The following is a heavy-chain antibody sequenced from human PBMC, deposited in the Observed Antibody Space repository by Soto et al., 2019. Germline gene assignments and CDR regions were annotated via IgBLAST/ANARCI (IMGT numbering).Heavy chain of an antibody. J-gene: IGHJ4*02. V-gene: IGHV3-30*18. CDR1: GFTFSSYG. Sequence: PGGSLRLSCAASGFTFSSYGMHWVRQAPGKGLEWVAVISYDGSNKYYADSVKGRFTISRDNSKNTLYLQMNSLRAEDTAVYYCAKAGSGEPYSFDYWGQGPLVTVSS. D-gene: IGHD6-19*01. CDR3: AKAGSGEPYSFDY. CDR2: ISYDGSNK.